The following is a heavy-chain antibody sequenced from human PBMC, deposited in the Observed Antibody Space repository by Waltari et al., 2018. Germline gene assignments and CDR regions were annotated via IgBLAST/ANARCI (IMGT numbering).Heavy chain of an antibody. CDR1: GFTFRTTW. V-gene: IGHV3-15*01. D-gene: IGHD1-7*01. CDR2: IKSTTDGGAT. Sequence: EVQLVESGGGLVKPGGSLRLSCVVSGFTFRTTWMSWVRQAPGKGLELVGRIKSTTDGGATDYAAPLKGRFTISRDDSKKTVYLQMSSLKTDDTAVYYCTTGTTVAVYHFDYWGQGTLVAVSS. J-gene: IGHJ4*02. CDR3: TTGTTVAVYHFDY.